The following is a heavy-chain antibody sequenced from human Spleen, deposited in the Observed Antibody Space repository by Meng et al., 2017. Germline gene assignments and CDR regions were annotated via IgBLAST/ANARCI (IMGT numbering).Heavy chain of an antibody. CDR2: IDHSGGT. CDR3: QKLAGGSDS. D-gene: IGHD2-8*02. J-gene: IGHJ4*02. Sequence: QVQLQQRGAGLLKPSVTLSLTCAVYGGSFSGYNWSWIRQPPGKGLEWIGEIDHSGGTNYNPSLKSRVTISVDTSKNQFSLKLSSVTAADTAVYYCQKLAGGSDSWGQGTLVTVSS. V-gene: IGHV4-34*01. CDR1: GGSFSGYN.